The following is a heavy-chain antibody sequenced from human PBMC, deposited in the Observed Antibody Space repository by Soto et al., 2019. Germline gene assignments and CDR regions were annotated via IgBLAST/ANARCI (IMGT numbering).Heavy chain of an antibody. V-gene: IGHV4-39*01. J-gene: IGHJ3*02. CDR2: IYYSGNT. Sequence: QLQLQESGPGLVKPSETLSLTCTVSGGSITSNNYYWGCIRQPPGKGLEWIGSIYYSGNTHYNPSLKSRVTISVDTSKNQVSLKLNSVTAADTAVYYCERQIRDCSGGSCYFLHDAFDIWGQGTMVTVSS. CDR1: GGSITSNNYY. D-gene: IGHD2-15*01. CDR3: ERQIRDCSGGSCYFLHDAFDI.